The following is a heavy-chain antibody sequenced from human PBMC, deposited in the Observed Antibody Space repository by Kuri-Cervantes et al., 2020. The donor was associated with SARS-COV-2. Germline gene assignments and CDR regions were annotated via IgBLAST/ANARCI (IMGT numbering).Heavy chain of an antibody. CDR3: ARDVWSGYYYGMDV. D-gene: IGHD3-3*01. CDR2: INPNSGST. Sequence: ASVKVSCKASGYTFTDYYMHWVRQAPGQGLEWMGVINPNSGSTTYAQKFQGRLTMTRNTSTSTVYMELSTLRSEDTAVYYCARDVWSGYYYGMDVWGQGTTVTAP. J-gene: IGHJ6*02. CDR1: GYTFTDYY. V-gene: IGHV1-46*01.